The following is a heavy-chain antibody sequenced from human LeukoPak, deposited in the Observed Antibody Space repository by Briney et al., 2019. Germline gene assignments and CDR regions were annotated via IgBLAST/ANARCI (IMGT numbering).Heavy chain of an antibody. CDR3: ARTSYDSSGYYLGDY. CDR2: IKPDGSDE. D-gene: IGHD3-22*01. CDR1: GFTFSSYW. J-gene: IGHJ4*02. Sequence: PGGSLRLSCVVSGFTFSSYWMSWVRQAPGKGLEWVANIKPDGSDEYYVDSVKGRFTISRDNAKNSLHLQKNSLRAEDTAVYYCARTSYDSSGYYLGDYWGQGTLVTVSS. V-gene: IGHV3-7*01.